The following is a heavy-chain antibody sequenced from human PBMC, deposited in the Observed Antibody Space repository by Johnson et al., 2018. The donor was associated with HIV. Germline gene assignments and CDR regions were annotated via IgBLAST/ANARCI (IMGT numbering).Heavy chain of an antibody. V-gene: IGHV3-30-3*01. CDR3: ARELRGPDAFDI. J-gene: IGHJ3*02. Sequence: QVQLVEPGGGVVQPGRSLRLSCAASGFTFRSYAMHWVRQTPGKGLEWVAVVSYHGRNKYYADSVKGRFTISRDNSKSTLILQMNGLKDEDTAIYYCARELRGPDAFDIWGQGTMVTVSS. CDR2: VSYHGRNK. CDR1: GFTFRSYA.